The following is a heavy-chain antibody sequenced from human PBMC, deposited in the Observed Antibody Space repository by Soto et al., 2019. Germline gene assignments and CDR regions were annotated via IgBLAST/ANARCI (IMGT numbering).Heavy chain of an antibody. J-gene: IGHJ4*02. CDR2: IIPIFGTA. Sequence: QVQLVQSGAEVKKPGSSVKVSCKASGGTFSSYAISWVRQAPGQVLEWMGGIIPIFGTANYAQKFQGRVTITADESTSTAYMELSSLRSEDTAVYYCARSLTPSRGYNYFDYWGQGTLVTVSS. CDR1: GGTFSSYA. V-gene: IGHV1-69*01. CDR3: ARSLTPSRGYNYFDY. D-gene: IGHD5-12*01.